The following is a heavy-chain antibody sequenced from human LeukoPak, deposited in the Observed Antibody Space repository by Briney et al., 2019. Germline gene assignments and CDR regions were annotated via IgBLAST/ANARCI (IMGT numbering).Heavy chain of an antibody. Sequence: NPSETLSLTCTVSGGSISSYYWSWIRQPPGRGLEWIGYIYYSGSTNYNPSLKSRVTISVDTSKNQFSLKLSSVTAADTAVYYCARHIGGRYYYYYMDVWGKGTTVTISS. CDR2: IYYSGST. J-gene: IGHJ6*03. CDR1: GGSISSYY. CDR3: ARHIGGRYYYYYMDV. V-gene: IGHV4-59*08. D-gene: IGHD3-16*02.